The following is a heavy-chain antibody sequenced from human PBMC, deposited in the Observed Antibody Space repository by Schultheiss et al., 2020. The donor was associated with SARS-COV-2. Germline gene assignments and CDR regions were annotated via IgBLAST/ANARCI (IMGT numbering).Heavy chain of an antibody. V-gene: IGHV4-59*08. CDR3: ARYPTMDSLYYYGMDV. CDR1: GGSISSYY. CDR2: IYYSGST. J-gene: IGHJ6*02. D-gene: IGHD2-2*03. Sequence: SETLSLTCTVSGGSISSYYWSWIRQPPGKGLEWIGYIYYSGSTYYNPSLKSRVTISVDTSKNQFSLKLSSVTAADTAVYYCARYPTMDSLYYYGMDVWGQGTTVTVSS.